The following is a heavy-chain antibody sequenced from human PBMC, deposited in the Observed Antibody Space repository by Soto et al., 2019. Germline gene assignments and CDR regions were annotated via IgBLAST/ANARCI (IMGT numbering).Heavy chain of an antibody. CDR2: IYPGDSYT. Sequence: GESLKISCKGSGYSFTSYWIGWVRQMPGKGLEWMGIIYPGDSYTNYSPSLQGHVTISADKSISTAYLQWSSLKASDTAMYYCARRPLGSTGPAYYYGMDVWGQGTTVTVSS. J-gene: IGHJ6*02. V-gene: IGHV5-51*01. D-gene: IGHD1-1*01. CDR1: GYSFTSYW. CDR3: ARRPLGSTGPAYYYGMDV.